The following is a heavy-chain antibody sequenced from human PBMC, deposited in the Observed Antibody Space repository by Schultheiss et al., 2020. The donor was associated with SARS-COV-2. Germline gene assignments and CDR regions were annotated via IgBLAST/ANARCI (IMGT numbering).Heavy chain of an antibody. CDR2: ISAYNGNT. CDR1: GYTFTGYY. CDR3: ARAGGYYYYYYGMDV. J-gene: IGHJ6*02. V-gene: IGHV1-18*04. Sequence: ASVKVSCKASGYTFTGYYMHWVRQAPGQGLEWMGWISAYNGNTNYAQKLQGRVTMTTDTSTSTAYMELRSLRSDDTAVYYCARAGGYYYYYYGMDVWGQGTTVTVSS.